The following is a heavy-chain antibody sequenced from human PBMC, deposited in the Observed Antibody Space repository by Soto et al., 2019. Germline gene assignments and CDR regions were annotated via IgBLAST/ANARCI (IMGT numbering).Heavy chain of an antibody. CDR2: IYSGGST. CDR3: ARVGSSMVRGVITDYYYYYYMDV. Sequence: GGSLRLSCAASGFTVSSNYMSWVRQAPGKGLEWVSVIYSGGSTYYADSVKGRFTISRHNSKNTLYLQMNSLRAEDTAVYYCARVGSSMVRGVITDYYYYYYMDVWGKGTTVTVSS. J-gene: IGHJ6*03. D-gene: IGHD3-10*01. V-gene: IGHV3-53*04. CDR1: GFTVSSNY.